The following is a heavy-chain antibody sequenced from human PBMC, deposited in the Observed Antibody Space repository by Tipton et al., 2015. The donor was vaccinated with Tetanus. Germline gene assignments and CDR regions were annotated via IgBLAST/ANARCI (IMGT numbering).Heavy chain of an antibody. V-gene: IGHV1-2*02. CDR1: GYTFTGYY. CDR2: IDPNSGGT. D-gene: IGHD3-22*01. Sequence: QVQLVQSGAEVKMPGASVKVSCKASGYTFTGYYIYWVRQAPGQGLEWMGWIDPNSGGTVYAQKFQGRVTMTRDTSISTAYMELRSLRSDDTAVYYCARDRGDYIYYGMDVWGPGTTVTVS. CDR3: ARDRGDYIYYGMDV. J-gene: IGHJ6*02.